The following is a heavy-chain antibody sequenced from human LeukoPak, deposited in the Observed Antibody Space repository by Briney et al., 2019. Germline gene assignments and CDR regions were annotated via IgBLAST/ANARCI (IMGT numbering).Heavy chain of an antibody. CDR2: IYPGDSDT. V-gene: IGHV5-51*01. D-gene: IGHD3-22*01. CDR3: ARHGMYYYDSSWFDP. J-gene: IGHJ5*02. Sequence: GESLKISCKGSGYSFTSYWIGWVRQMPGKGLEWMGFIYPGDSDTRYSPSFQGQVTISADKSISTAYLQWSSLKASDTAMYYCARHGMYYYDSSWFDPWGQRTLVTVSS. CDR1: GYSFTSYW.